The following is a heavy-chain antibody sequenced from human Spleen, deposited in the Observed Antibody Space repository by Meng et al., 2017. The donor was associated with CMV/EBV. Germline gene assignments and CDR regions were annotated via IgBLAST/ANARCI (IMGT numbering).Heavy chain of an antibody. Sequence: GGSLRLSCSVSGFTFTRYAMTWVRQAPGKGLDWVAGVSASGGLTYYADSVEGRFTISKDTSENKMYLQMNSLRTDDTALYYCVKGAGYNWNDEFDHWGQGTRVTVSS. CDR1: GFTFTRYA. V-gene: IGHV3-23*01. J-gene: IGHJ4*02. CDR3: VKGAGYNWNDEFDH. CDR2: VSASGGLT. D-gene: IGHD1-20*01.